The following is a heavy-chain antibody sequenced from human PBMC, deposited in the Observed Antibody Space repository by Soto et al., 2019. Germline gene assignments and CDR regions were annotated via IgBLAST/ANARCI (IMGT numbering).Heavy chain of an antibody. CDR2: ISYDGSNK. D-gene: IGHD6-13*01. CDR3: AILSGKRGIAAAGTDY. J-gene: IGHJ4*02. CDR1: GFTFSSYG. Sequence: QVQLVESGGGVVQPGRSLRLSCAASGFTFSSYGMHWVRQAPGKGLEWVAVISYDGSNKYYADSVKGRFTISRDNSKNTLYLQMNSLRAEDTAVYYCAILSGKRGIAAAGTDYWGQGTLVTVSS. V-gene: IGHV3-30*03.